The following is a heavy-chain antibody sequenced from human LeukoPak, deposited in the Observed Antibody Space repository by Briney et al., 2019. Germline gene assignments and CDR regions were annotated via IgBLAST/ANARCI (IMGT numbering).Heavy chain of an antibody. CDR2: ISSSSSTI. CDR1: GFTFSSYW. CDR3: AREDASGLDY. V-gene: IGHV3-48*01. Sequence: GGSLRLSCAASGFTFSSYWMHWVRQAPGKGLEWVSYISSSSSTIYYADSVKGRFTISRDNAKNSLYLQMNSLRAEDTAVYYCAREDASGLDYWGQGTLVIVSS. D-gene: IGHD5-12*01. J-gene: IGHJ4*02.